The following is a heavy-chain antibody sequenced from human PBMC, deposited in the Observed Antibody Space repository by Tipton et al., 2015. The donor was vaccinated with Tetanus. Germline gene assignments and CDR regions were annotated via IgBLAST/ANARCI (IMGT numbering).Heavy chain of an antibody. D-gene: IGHD3-22*01. Sequence: GLVKPSETLSLSCTVSGGSTSGYYLNWIRQPPGKGLEWIGYISYSGTSKYSPSLKSRVTVSMDTSKSQFSLRLGSVTAADTAVYYCAREPSGQWGSGSAYFDDWGQGTLVTVSA. CDR2: ISYSGTS. CDR1: GGSTSGYY. CDR3: AREPSGQWGSGSAYFDD. V-gene: IGHV4-59*01. J-gene: IGHJ4*02.